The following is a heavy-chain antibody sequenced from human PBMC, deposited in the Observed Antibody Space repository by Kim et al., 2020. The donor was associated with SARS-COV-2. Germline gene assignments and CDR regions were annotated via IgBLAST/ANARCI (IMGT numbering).Heavy chain of an antibody. CDR3: ARAPEYYDFWSGQNPDYYYGMDV. D-gene: IGHD3-3*01. V-gene: IGHV3-21*01. Sequence: GGSLRLSCAASGFTFSSYSMNWVRQAPGKGLEWVSSISSSSSYIYYADSVKGRFTISRDNAKNSLYLQMNSLRAEDTAVYYCARAPEYYDFWSGQNPDYYYGMDVWGQGTTVTVSS. CDR2: ISSSSSYI. CDR1: GFTFSSYS. J-gene: IGHJ6*02.